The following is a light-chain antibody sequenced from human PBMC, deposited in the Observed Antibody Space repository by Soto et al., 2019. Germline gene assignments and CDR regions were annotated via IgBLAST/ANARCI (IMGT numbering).Light chain of an antibody. J-gene: IGLJ3*02. CDR2: EVS. Sequence: QAVVTQPASVSGSPGQSITISCTGTSSDVGGYNYVSWYQQHPGKAPKLIIYEVSNRPSGVSNRFSGSKSGNTASLTVSGLQAEDEADYYCSSYSSVTTLWVFGGGTQLPVL. CDR1: SSDVGGYNY. V-gene: IGLV2-14*01. CDR3: SSYSSVTTLWV.